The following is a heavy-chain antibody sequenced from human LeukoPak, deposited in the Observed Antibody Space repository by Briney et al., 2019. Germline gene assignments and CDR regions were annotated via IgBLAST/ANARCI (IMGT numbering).Heavy chain of an antibody. CDR3: ARDLAWGAFDY. J-gene: IGHJ4*02. CDR2: IYSSGST. V-gene: IGHV3-53*01. Sequence: GGSLRLSCAASGFTFSSNYMSWVRQAPGKGLEWVSFIYSSGSTYYSESVKGRFTISKDDSKNTLSLQMNSLRVEDTAVFYCARDLAWGAFDYWDQGTLVTVS. CDR1: GFTFSSNY. D-gene: IGHD7-27*01.